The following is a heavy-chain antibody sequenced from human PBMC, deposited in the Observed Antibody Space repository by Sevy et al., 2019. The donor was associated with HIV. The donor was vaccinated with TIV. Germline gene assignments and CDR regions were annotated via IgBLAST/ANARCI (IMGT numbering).Heavy chain of an antibody. D-gene: IGHD5-12*01. CDR1: GFSFSNYG. Sequence: GGSLRLSCAASGFSFSNYGMYWVRQAPGKGLEWVAVIWFDGSQIKYADSVKGRFVISRDNLRDTLYLQMNNLTVEDTAVYYCSSPAVAHGMDVWGQGTTVTVSS. V-gene: IGHV3-33*07. J-gene: IGHJ6*02. CDR2: IWFDGSQI. CDR3: SSPAVAHGMDV.